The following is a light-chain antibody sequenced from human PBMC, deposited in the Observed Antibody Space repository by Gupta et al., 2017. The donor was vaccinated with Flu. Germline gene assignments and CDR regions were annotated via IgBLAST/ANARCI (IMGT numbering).Light chain of an antibody. V-gene: IGLV3-1*01. J-gene: IGLJ1*01. Sequence: SYALTQSPSVSVSPGPTATITCSGDNLGNKYVPCYQQNPAHSPLLVMYQNNKRPSEIPERFSGSNAGNTATLTIRATQTMDEADYYCQTGDNANSYVFGPGTKFTVL. CDR2: QNN. CDR3: QTGDNANSYV. CDR1: NLGNKY.